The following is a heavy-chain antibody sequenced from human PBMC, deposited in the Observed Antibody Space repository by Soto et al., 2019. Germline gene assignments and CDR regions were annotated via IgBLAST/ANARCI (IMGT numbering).Heavy chain of an antibody. CDR1: GFTFSSYE. D-gene: IGHD6-6*01. J-gene: IGHJ6*02. CDR2: ISSSGSTI. V-gene: IGHV3-48*03. CDR3: ARAPYSSSSFYYYYGMDV. Sequence: EVQLVESGGGLVQPGGSLRLSCAASGFTFSSYEMNWVRQAPGKGLEWVSYISSSGSTIYYADSVKGRFTISRDNAKNSLYLKMNSLRAEDTAVYYCARAPYSSSSFYYYYGMDVWGQGTTVTVSS.